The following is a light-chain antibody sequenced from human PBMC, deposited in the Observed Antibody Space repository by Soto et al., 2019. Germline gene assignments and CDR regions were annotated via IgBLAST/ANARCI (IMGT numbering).Light chain of an antibody. CDR1: QAISSH. J-gene: IGKJ1*01. CDR3: QQTFTTPWT. CDR2: AAT. Sequence: DIQLTQSPSSLSASLGDTVSVTCRASQAISSHLNWYQHSPGRAPRLLNYAATRLQSGAPSRFSGSGSGTVFTLTISSLQHEDFATYYCQQTFTTPWTFGQGTKV. V-gene: IGKV1-39*01.